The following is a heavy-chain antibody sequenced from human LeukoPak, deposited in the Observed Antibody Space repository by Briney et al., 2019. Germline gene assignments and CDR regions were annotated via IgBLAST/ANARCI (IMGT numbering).Heavy chain of an antibody. CDR1: GYTFTGYY. J-gene: IGHJ5*02. CDR2: INPNSGGT. CDR3: ARGGLGIAAAGTGASPNWFDP. D-gene: IGHD6-13*01. Sequence: ASVKVSCKASGYTFTGYYMHWVRQAPGQGLEWMGWINPNSGGTNYAQKFQGRVTMTRDTSISTAYMELSRLRSDDTAVYYCARGGLGIAAAGTGASPNWFDPWGQGTLVTVSS. V-gene: IGHV1-2*02.